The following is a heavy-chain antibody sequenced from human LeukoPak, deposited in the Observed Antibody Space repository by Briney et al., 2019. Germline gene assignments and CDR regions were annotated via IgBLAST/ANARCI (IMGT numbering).Heavy chain of an antibody. J-gene: IGHJ4*02. CDR2: ISSSSSYI. V-gene: IGHV3-21*01. CDR3: ARKSGGSCYAY. Sequence: GGSLRLSCAASGFTFSSYSMNWVRQAPGKGLEWVSSISSSSSYIYYADSAKGRFTISRDNAKNSLYLQMNSLRAEDTAVYYCARKSGGSCYAYWGQGTLVTVSS. D-gene: IGHD2-15*01. CDR1: GFTFSSYS.